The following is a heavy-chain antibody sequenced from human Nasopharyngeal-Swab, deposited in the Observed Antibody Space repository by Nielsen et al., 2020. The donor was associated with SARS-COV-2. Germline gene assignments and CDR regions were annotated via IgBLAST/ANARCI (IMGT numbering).Heavy chain of an antibody. V-gene: IGHV4-39*01. CDR2: IYYSGST. J-gene: IGHJ4*02. CDR1: GGSISSSSYY. Sequence: SETLSLTCTVSGGSISSSSYYWGWIRQPPGKGLEWLGSIYYSGSTYYNPSLKSRVTISVDTSKNQFSLKLSSVTAADTAVYYCARRQGGWLQAVHYFDYWGQGTLVTVSS. D-gene: IGHD5-24*01. CDR3: ARRQGGWLQAVHYFDY.